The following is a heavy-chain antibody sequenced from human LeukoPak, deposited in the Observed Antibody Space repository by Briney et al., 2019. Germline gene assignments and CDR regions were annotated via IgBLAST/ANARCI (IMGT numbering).Heavy chain of an antibody. D-gene: IGHD1-1*01. CDR3: ARDDGTNDAFDI. CDR2: ISSSSSYI. CDR1: GFTFSSDS. J-gene: IGHJ3*02. Sequence: GESLRLSCAASGFTFSSDSMNWVRQAPGKGLEWVSSISSSSSYIYYADSVKGRFTISRDNAKNSLYLQMNSLRAEDTAVYYCARDDGTNDAFDIWGQGTMVTVSS. V-gene: IGHV3-21*01.